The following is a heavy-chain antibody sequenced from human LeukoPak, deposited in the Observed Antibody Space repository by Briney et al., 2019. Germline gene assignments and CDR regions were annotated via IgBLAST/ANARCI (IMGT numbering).Heavy chain of an antibody. V-gene: IGHV4-34*01. CDR3: ISVDTAMVFDY. Sequence: SETLSLTCAVYGGSFSGYYWSWIRQPPGKGLEWIGEINHSGSTNYNPSLKSRVTISVDTSKNQFSLKLSSVTAADTAVYYCISVDTAMVFDYWGQGTLVTVSS. CDR1: GGSFSGYY. D-gene: IGHD5-18*01. J-gene: IGHJ4*02. CDR2: INHSGST.